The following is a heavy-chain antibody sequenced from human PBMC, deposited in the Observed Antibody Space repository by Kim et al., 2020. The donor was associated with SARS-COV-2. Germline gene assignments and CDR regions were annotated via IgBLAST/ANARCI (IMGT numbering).Heavy chain of an antibody. Sequence: SETLSLTCTVSGGSISSYYWSWIRQPPGKGLEWIGYIYYSGSTNYNPSLKSRVTISVDTSKNQFSLKLSSVTAADTAVYYCARVTRHGGWYFDLWGRGTLVTVSS. CDR2: IYYSGST. J-gene: IGHJ2*01. D-gene: IGHD4-4*01. CDR3: ARVTRHGGWYFDL. CDR1: GGSISSYY. V-gene: IGHV4-59*13.